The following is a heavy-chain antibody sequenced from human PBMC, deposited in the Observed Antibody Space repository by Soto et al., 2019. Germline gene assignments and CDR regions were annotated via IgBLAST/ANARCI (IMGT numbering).Heavy chain of an antibody. CDR3: ARYDFWTLDY. CDR2: IKQDGSEK. CDR1: GFTFSSYW. Sequence: GGSLRLSCAAPGFTFSSYWMSWVRQAPGKGLEWVANIKQDGSEKYYVDSVKGRFTISRDNAKNSLYLQMNSLRAEDTAVYYCARYDFWTLDYWGQGTLVTVSS. V-gene: IGHV3-7*03. D-gene: IGHD3-3*01. J-gene: IGHJ4*02.